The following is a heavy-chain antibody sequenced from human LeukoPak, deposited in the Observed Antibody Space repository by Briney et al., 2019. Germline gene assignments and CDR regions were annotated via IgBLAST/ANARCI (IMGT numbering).Heavy chain of an antibody. D-gene: IGHD2/OR15-2a*01. Sequence: GGSLRLSCAASGFTFSSYAMSWVRQAPGKGLEWVSGIRGSGGSTYYADSVKGRFTISRDNSKNTLYLQMNSLRAEDTAVYYCAKDPSFLSEDYYYYYYMDVWGKGTTVTVSS. CDR1: GFTFSSYA. CDR2: IRGSGGST. CDR3: AKDPSFLSEDYYYYYYMDV. J-gene: IGHJ6*03. V-gene: IGHV3-23*01.